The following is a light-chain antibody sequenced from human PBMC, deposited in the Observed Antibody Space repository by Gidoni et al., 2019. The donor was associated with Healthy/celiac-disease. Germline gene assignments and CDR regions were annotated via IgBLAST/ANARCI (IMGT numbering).Light chain of an antibody. Sequence: DIGMTQSPLSLHVTPGEPASLSCRASQSLLHSNGYNYLEWYLQKPGQSPQLLIYLGANRAPGVPDRFSGSGSGTDFTLTISSVEAEDVGVYYCMQALQTPGLTFGGGTKVEIK. V-gene: IGKV2-28*01. CDR1: QSLLHSNGYNY. CDR2: LGA. CDR3: MQALQTPGLT. J-gene: IGKJ4*01.